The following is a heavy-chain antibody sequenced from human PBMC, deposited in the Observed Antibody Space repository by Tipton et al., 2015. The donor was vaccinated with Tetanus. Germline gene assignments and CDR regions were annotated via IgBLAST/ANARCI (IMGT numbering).Heavy chain of an antibody. J-gene: IGHJ2*01. CDR3: ARGGSYSYGPRGFDL. V-gene: IGHV4-39*07. CDR2: ITYSGST. CDR1: GDAISTNSYF. Sequence: TLSLTCIVSGDAISTNSYFWGWIRQPPGKGLEWVGTITYSGSTYYNPSLQSRVTISVDTPKNQFSLKLTSLTVADTAVYYCARGGSYSYGPRGFDLWGRGTLVTVSS. D-gene: IGHD5-18*01.